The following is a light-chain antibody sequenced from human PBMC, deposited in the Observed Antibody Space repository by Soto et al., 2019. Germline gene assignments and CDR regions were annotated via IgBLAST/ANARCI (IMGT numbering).Light chain of an antibody. CDR3: SSYTSSSTLV. CDR1: SRDVGGYNY. CDR2: DVS. J-gene: IGLJ1*01. Sequence: QSALTQPASVSGSPGQSITISCTGTSRDVGGYNYVSWYQQHPGKAPKLMIYDVSNRPSGVSNRFSGSKSGNTASLTISGRQAEDEADYYCSSYTSSSTLVFGTGTQLTVL. V-gene: IGLV2-14*01.